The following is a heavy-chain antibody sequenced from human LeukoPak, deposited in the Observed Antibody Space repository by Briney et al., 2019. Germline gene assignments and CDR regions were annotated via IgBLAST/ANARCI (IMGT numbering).Heavy chain of an antibody. V-gene: IGHV3-21*05. CDR1: GFTFSSYA. D-gene: IGHD3-22*01. CDR3: ARSPYYYDTSAYYYFDY. CDR2: ISSSSTYT. Sequence: GSLRLSCAASGFTFSSYAMHWVRQAPGKGLEWVSYISSSSTYTNYADSVKGRFTISRDHAKNSLYLQMNSLRAEDTAVYYCARSPYYYDTSAYYYFDYWGQGTLVTVSS. J-gene: IGHJ4*02.